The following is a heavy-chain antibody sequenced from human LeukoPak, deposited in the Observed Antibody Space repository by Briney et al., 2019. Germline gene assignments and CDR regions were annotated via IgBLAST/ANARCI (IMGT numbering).Heavy chain of an antibody. J-gene: IGHJ4*02. CDR2: FFYDGNT. CDR3: ARTGLLWFGELGIDY. D-gene: IGHD3-10*01. V-gene: IGHV4-39*01. CDR1: RGSISGRSYY. Sequence: SETLSLTCTVSRGSISGRSYYWGWIRQPPGKGLEWIGSFFYDGNTHYNPSLKSRVTISVDTSKNEFSLKLNDATAADTAVYYCARTGLLWFGELGIDYWGQGALVTVSS.